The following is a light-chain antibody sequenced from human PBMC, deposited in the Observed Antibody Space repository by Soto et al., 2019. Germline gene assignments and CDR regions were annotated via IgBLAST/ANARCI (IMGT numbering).Light chain of an antibody. J-gene: IGKJ1*01. CDR1: QSISTW. Sequence: DIQITQSPSTLSASIGDRVTITCRASQSISTWLAWYQQKPGKAPKLLIYKASSLQSGVPSRFSGSGSGTEFTLTISSLQPDDFATYYCQQYNSYSLWTFGQGTKVEIK. CDR3: QQYNSYSLWT. CDR2: KAS. V-gene: IGKV1-5*03.